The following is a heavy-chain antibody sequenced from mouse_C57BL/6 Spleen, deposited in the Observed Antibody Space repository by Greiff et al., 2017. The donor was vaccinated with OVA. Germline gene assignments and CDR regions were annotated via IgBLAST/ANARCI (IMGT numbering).Heavy chain of an antibody. Sequence: EVKLVESGGDLVKPGGSLKLSCAASGFTFSSYGMSWVRQTPDKRLEWVATISSGGSYTYYPDSVKGRVTISRDNAKNTLYLQMSSLKSEDTAMYYCARHPYYDYEEDYWGQGTTLTVSS. J-gene: IGHJ2*01. D-gene: IGHD2-4*01. CDR1: GFTFSSYG. CDR2: ISSGGSYT. V-gene: IGHV5-6*01. CDR3: ARHPYYDYEEDY.